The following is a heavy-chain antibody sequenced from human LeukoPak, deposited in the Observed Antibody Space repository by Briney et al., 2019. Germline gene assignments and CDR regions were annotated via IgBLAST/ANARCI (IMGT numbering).Heavy chain of an antibody. D-gene: IGHD4-17*01. J-gene: IGHJ6*03. V-gene: IGHV4-4*07. CDR1: GDSLNIYY. CDR3: ATSTVTSQNSYHYIDV. CDR2: IFTSGTT. Sequence: SETLSLTCTASGDSLNIYYWSWIRQPAGKGLEWIGCIFTSGTTNYNPSLKSRLTLSVDKSKNQFSLKLNSVTAADTAMYYCATSTVTSQNSYHYIDVWGKGTTVTVSS.